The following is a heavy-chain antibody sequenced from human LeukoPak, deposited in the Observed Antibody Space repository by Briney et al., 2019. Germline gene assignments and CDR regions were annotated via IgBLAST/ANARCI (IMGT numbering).Heavy chain of an antibody. V-gene: IGHV3-21*01. Sequence: GGSLRLSCAASGFTFSSYSMNWVRQAPGKGLEWVSSISSSSSYIYYADSVKGRFTISRDNAKNSLYLQINSLRAEDTAVYYCARGRSGWYYFDYWGQGTLVTVSS. J-gene: IGHJ4*02. D-gene: IGHD6-19*01. CDR3: ARGRSGWYYFDY. CDR2: ISSSSSYI. CDR1: GFTFSSYS.